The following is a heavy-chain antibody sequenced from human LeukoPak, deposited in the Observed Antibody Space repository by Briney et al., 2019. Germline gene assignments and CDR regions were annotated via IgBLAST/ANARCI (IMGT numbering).Heavy chain of an antibody. J-gene: IGHJ4*02. CDR1: GGSFSRYY. V-gene: IGHV4-39*01. D-gene: IGHD3-9*01. CDR3: ARHVIRYFDWPKGCFDY. CDR2: IYYSGST. Sequence: SETFSLTCAVYGGSFSRYYWGWIRQPPGKGLEWIGSIYYSGSTYYNPSLKSRVTISVDTSKNQFSLKLSSVTAADTAVYYCARHVIRYFDWPKGCFDYWGQETLVIVSS.